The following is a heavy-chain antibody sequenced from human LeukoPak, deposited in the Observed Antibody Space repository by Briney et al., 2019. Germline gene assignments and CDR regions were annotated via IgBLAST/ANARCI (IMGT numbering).Heavy chain of an antibody. Sequence: SQTLSLTCTVSGGSISSGGYYWSWIRQHPGKGLEWIGYIYYSGSTYYNPSLKSRVTISVDTSKNQFSLKLSSVTAADTAVYYCARRLKIFGVGKGDAFDTWGQGTMVTVSS. V-gene: IGHV4-31*03. J-gene: IGHJ3*02. CDR2: IYYSGST. CDR3: ARRLKIFGVGKGDAFDT. CDR1: GGSISSGGYY. D-gene: IGHD3-3*01.